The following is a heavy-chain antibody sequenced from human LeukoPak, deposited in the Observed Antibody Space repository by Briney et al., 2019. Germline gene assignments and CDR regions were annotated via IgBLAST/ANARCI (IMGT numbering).Heavy chain of an antibody. CDR1: GYTFTSYG. CDR2: ISAYNGNT. D-gene: IGHD2-2*01. J-gene: IGHJ4*02. Sequence: GASVKVSCKASGYTFTSYGISWVRQAPGQGLEWMGWISAYNGNTNYAQKLQGRVTMTTDTSTSTAYMELRSLRSDDTAVYYCARVTAPYCSSTSCFPDDYWGQGTLVTVSS. CDR3: ARVTAPYCSSTSCFPDDY. V-gene: IGHV1-18*01.